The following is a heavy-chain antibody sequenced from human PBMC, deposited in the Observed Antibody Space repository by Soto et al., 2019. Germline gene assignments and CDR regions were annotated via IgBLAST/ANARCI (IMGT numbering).Heavy chain of an antibody. V-gene: IGHV4-59*08. CDR1: GGSIGTYY. CDR2: IYYRGNT. Sequence: SETLSHTCTVSGGSIGTYYWSWIRQPPGKGLEWIGYIYYRGNTDYNPSLKSRVTISLDTPKSQFSLKLSSVTAADTAVYYCARHPGYYDILTGYTTYYFAYWGQGILVT. J-gene: IGHJ4*02. D-gene: IGHD3-9*01. CDR3: ARHPGYYDILTGYTTYYFAY.